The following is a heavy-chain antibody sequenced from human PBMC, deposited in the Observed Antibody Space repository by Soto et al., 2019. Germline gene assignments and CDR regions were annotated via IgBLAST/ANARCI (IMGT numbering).Heavy chain of an antibody. D-gene: IGHD3-22*01. CDR3: ARDLNNYYDSSGLDY. Sequence: GGSLRLSCAASGFTFSSYGMHWVRQAPGKGLEWVAVIWYDGSNKYYADSVKGRFTISRDNSKNTLYLQMNSLRAEDTAVYYCARDLNNYYDSSGLDYWGQGTLVTVSS. J-gene: IGHJ4*02. V-gene: IGHV3-33*01. CDR2: IWYDGSNK. CDR1: GFTFSSYG.